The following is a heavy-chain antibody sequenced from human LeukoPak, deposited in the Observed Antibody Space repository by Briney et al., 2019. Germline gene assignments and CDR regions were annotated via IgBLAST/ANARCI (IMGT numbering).Heavy chain of an antibody. J-gene: IGHJ6*02. Sequence: PGGSLRLSCAASGFTVSSNYMSWVRQAPGKGLEWVSVIYSGGSTYYADSVKGRFTISRDNSKNTLYLQMNSLRAEDTAVYYCARMYYDFSLNYYYGMDVWGQGTTVTVSS. D-gene: IGHD3-3*01. CDR1: GFTVSSNY. V-gene: IGHV3-66*01. CDR2: IYSGGST. CDR3: ARMYYDFSLNYYYGMDV.